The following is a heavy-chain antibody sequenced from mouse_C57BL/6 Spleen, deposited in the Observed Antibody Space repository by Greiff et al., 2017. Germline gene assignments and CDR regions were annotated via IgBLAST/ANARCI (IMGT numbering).Heavy chain of an antibody. V-gene: IGHV5-4*01. Sequence: EVHLVESGGGLVKPGGSLKLSCAASGFTFSSYAMSWVRQTPEKRLEWVATISDGGSYTYYPDNVTGRFTISRDNAKNTLYLQMSHLKSEDTAMYYCARGRGSSNWGAMDYWGQGTSVTVSS. D-gene: IGHD4-1*01. CDR3: ARGRGSSNWGAMDY. CDR2: ISDGGSYT. J-gene: IGHJ4*01. CDR1: GFTFSSYA.